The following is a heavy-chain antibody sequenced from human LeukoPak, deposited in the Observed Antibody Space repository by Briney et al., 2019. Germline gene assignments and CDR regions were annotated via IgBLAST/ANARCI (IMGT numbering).Heavy chain of an antibody. V-gene: IGHV4-59*01. CDR3: ARDSIAARPWGESYYYYYYGMDV. J-gene: IGHJ6*02. CDR2: IYYSGST. CDR1: GGSISSYY. D-gene: IGHD6-6*01. Sequence: SETLSLTCTVSGGSISSYYWSWIRQPPGKGLEWIGYIYYSGSTNYNPSLKSRVTISVDTSKNQFSLKLSSVTAADTAVYYCARDSIAARPWGESYYYYYYGMDVWGQGTTVTVSS.